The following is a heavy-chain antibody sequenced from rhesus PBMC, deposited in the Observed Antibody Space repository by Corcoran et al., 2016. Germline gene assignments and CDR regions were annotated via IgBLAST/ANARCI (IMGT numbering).Heavy chain of an antibody. V-gene: IGHV4S7*01. D-gene: IGHD2-21*01. Sequence: QVQLQESGPGLVKPSETLSLTCAVYGGSISDYYYWSWIRQPPGKGLEWIGQIYGGSGSTDQNPSLKSRVTVSKDTAKNQFSLKRSSVTAADTAVYYCARDLDGSGSRVDYWGQGVLVTVSS. CDR1: GGSISDYYY. CDR2: IYGGSGST. J-gene: IGHJ4*01. CDR3: ARDLDGSGSRVDY.